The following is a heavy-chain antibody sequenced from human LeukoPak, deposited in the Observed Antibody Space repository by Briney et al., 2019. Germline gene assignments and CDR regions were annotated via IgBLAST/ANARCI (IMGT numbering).Heavy chain of an antibody. CDR3: ARTSGMDV. CDR2: IDPSDSYT. CDR1: EYSFTNYW. Sequence: GEALMISWEGSEYSFTNYWISWVRQMPGKGLEWMGRIDPSDSYTNYSPSFQGHVTIPADKSISTTYLQWSSLKASDTAMYYCARTSGMDVWGQGTTVTVSS. J-gene: IGHJ6*02. V-gene: IGHV5-10-1*01.